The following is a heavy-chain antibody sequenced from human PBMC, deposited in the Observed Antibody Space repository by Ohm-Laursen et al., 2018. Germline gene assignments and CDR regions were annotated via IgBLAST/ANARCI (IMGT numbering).Heavy chain of an antibody. Sequence: SLRLSCTASGFTVSNNYMSWVRQAPGKGLEWVSVIYSGGGTNYADSVKGRFTISRDNSKNTLYLQMNSLRAEDTAVYYCASRYNWNYVTAFDIWGQGTMVTVSS. D-gene: IGHD1-7*01. CDR2: IYSGGGT. V-gene: IGHV3-53*01. CDR1: GFTVSNNY. J-gene: IGHJ3*02. CDR3: ASRYNWNYVTAFDI.